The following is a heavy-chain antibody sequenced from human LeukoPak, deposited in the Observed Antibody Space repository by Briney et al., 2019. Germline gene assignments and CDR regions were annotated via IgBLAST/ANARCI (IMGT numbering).Heavy chain of an antibody. D-gene: IGHD1-26*01. CDR2: IICSGGST. CDR3: AKGQSGTYPRVHFDY. V-gene: IGHV3-23*01. J-gene: IGHJ4*02. Sequence: GGSLRLSCAASGFTFNCAMSWGRQAPGKGLEWVSSIICSGGSTYYADSVKGRFTISRGNSKNTLYLQMNSLTAEDTAVYYCAKGQSGTYPRVHFDYWGQGTLVTVSS. CDR1: GFTFNCA.